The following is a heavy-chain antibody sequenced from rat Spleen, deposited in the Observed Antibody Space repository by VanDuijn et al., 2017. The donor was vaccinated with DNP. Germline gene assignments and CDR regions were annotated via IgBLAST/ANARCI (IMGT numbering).Heavy chain of an antibody. J-gene: IGHJ2*01. Sequence: EVQLVESGGGLVQPGRSLKLSCAASGFIFSNYDMAWVRQAPTKGLEWVASIRYDGVHAYYRGYVKGRFTISRDNAKNSLYLQMTSLRSEDKAVYYCTRDLHFGYNYAFDYWGQGVMVSVSS. CDR3: TRDLHFGYNYAFDY. CDR2: IRYDGVHA. D-gene: IGHD1-4*01. V-gene: IGHV5-20*01. CDR1: GFIFSNYD.